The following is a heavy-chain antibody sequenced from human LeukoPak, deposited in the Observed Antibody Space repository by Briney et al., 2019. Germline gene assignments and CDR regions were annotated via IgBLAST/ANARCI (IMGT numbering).Heavy chain of an antibody. D-gene: IGHD6-19*01. CDR3: ARGRVAVAGTGLYYFDY. Sequence: SETLSLTCAVYGGSFSGYYWSWIRQPPGKGLEWIGEINHNGSTNYNPSLKSRVTISVDTSKNQFSLKLSSVTAADTAVYYCARGRVAVAGTGLYYFDYWGQGTLVTVSS. CDR1: GGSFSGYY. V-gene: IGHV4-34*01. J-gene: IGHJ4*02. CDR2: INHNGST.